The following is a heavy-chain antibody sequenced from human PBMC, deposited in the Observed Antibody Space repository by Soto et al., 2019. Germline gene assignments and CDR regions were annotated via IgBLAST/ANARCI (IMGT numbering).Heavy chain of an antibody. CDR3: AKARSLIVAAPSYGMDV. Sequence: RTLRLSCSASGFTFSIYAMSWVRQTPGKGLEWVSAISGSGGSTYYADSVKGRFTISRDNSKNTLYLQMNSLRAEDTAVYYCAKARSLIVAAPSYGMDVWGQGTTVNVSS. J-gene: IGHJ6*02. V-gene: IGHV3-23*01. CDR1: GFTFSIYA. CDR2: ISGSGGST. D-gene: IGHD6-6*01.